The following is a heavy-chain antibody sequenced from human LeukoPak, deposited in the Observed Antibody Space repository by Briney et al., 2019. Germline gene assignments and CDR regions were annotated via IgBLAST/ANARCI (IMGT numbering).Heavy chain of an antibody. D-gene: IGHD1-1*01. J-gene: IGHJ3*02. CDR2: IYHSGST. Sequence: SETLSLTCTVSGYSISSGYYWGWIRQPPGKGLEWIGSIYHSGSTYYNPSLKSRVTISVDTSKNQFSLKLSSVTAADTAVYYCARTGTTVMDNDAFDIWGQGTMVTVSS. CDR1: GYSISSGYY. V-gene: IGHV4-38-2*02. CDR3: ARTGTTVMDNDAFDI.